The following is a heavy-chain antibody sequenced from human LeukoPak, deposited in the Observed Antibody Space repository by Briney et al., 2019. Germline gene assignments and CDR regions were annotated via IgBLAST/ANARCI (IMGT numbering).Heavy chain of an antibody. J-gene: IGHJ6*03. CDR1: GFSFRIYS. Sequence: PGGSLRLSCAASGFSFRIYSMNWVRQAPGTGLEWVSSISSSSGYIYYADSVKGRFTISRDNAKTSLYLQMNSLRDEDTAVYYCARDPYSGNYGDYYYYYMDVWGKGTTVTISS. V-gene: IGHV3-21*01. CDR2: ISSSSGYI. D-gene: IGHD1-26*01. CDR3: ARDPYSGNYGDYYYYYMDV.